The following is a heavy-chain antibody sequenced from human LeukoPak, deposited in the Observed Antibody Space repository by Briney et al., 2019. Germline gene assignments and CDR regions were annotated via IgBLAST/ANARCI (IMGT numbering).Heavy chain of an antibody. CDR2: ISDSGSFI. CDR1: GFTFSNYE. CDR3: ARDLSRYSYGDY. J-gene: IGHJ4*02. Sequence: GGSLRLSCATSGFTFSNYEMTWVRQAPGKGLEWISYISDSGSFIDYADSVKGRFTISRDNAKNSLYLQMNSLRAEDTAVYYCARDLSRYSYGDYWGQGTLVTVSS. D-gene: IGHD5-18*01. V-gene: IGHV3-48*03.